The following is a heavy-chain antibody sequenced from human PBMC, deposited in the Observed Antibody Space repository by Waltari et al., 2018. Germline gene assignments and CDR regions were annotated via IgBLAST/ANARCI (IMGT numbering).Heavy chain of an antibody. J-gene: IGHJ4*02. Sequence: QVQLQQWGAGLLKPSEHLSLTCAVYGGSFSVYYWRWIRQPPGKGLEWIGERHHSDSTNYNPSLKSRVTISVDTSKNQFSLKLSSVTAADTAVYYCAREPRFLEWLLIDYWGQGTLVTVSS. V-gene: IGHV4-34*01. CDR1: GGSFSVYY. CDR2: RHHSDST. CDR3: AREPRFLEWLLIDY. D-gene: IGHD3-3*01.